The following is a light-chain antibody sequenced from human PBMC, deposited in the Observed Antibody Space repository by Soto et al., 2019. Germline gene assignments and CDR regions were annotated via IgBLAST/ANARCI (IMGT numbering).Light chain of an antibody. CDR2: DAV. Sequence: DIQMTQSPSTLSASVGDRVTITCRASQSISSWLAWYQQKPGKAPMLLIYDAVSVESGAPSRVSGSGAGTEFTLTIRSLQADEVATCNCQQYNTYSTFGQGTKLDIK. CDR1: QSISSW. V-gene: IGKV1-5*01. CDR3: QQYNTYST. J-gene: IGKJ1*01.